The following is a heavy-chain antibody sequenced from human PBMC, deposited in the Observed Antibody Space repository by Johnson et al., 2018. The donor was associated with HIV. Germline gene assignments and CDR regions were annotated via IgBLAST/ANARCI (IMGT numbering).Heavy chain of an antibody. CDR3: ARDGGAYCGGDCFSDAFDL. CDR2: IRYDGSNK. V-gene: IGHV3-30*02. CDR1: VFTFSSYG. D-gene: IGHD2-21*02. J-gene: IGHJ3*01. Sequence: QVQLVESGGGLVKPGGSLRLSCAASVFTFSSYGMHWVRQAPGKGLEWVAFIRYDGSNKYYADSVKGRFTISRDNSKNTLYLQMNSLRAEDTALYYCARDGGAYCGGDCFSDAFDLWGQGTMVTVSS.